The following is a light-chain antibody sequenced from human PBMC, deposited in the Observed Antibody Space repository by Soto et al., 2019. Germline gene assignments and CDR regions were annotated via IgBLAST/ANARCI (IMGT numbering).Light chain of an antibody. CDR1: QSVSSSY. CDR3: QQYGSSPWT. CDR2: GAS. Sequence: EIVLTQSPGTLSLSPGERATLSCRASQSVSSSYLAWYQQKPGQAPRLLIYGASGRATGIPDRFSGSGSGTDFTLTISRLEPEDFAVYYCQQYGSSPWTVGQGTKVDIK. V-gene: IGKV3-20*01. J-gene: IGKJ1*01.